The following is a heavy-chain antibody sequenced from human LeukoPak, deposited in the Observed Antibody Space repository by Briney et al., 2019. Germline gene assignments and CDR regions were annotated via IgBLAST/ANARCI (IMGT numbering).Heavy chain of an antibody. Sequence: GGSPRLSCAASGFTYSSYWMSWVRQAPGKGLEWVANIKQDGSEKYFVDSVKGRFTISRDNAKNSLYLQMNSLRAEDTAVYYCARECIAVAGTLVAYYFDYWGQGTLVTVSS. D-gene: IGHD6-19*01. CDR2: IKQDGSEK. V-gene: IGHV3-7*01. CDR1: GFTYSSYW. J-gene: IGHJ4*02. CDR3: ARECIAVAGTLVAYYFDY.